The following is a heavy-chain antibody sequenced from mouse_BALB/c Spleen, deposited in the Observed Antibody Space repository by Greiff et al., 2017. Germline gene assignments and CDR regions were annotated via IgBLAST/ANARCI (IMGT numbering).Heavy chain of an antibody. J-gene: IGHJ4*01. V-gene: IGHV3-2*02. D-gene: IGHD1-1*01. CDR2: ISYSGST. CDR3: ARWNYGSSYLYAMDY. CDR1: GYSITSDYA. Sequence: EVKLEESGPGLVKPSQSLSLTCTVTGYSITSDYAWNWIRQFPGNKLEWMGYISYSGSTSYNPSLKSRISITRDTSKNQFFLQLNSVTTEDTATYYCARWNYGSSYLYAMDYWGQGTSVTVSS.